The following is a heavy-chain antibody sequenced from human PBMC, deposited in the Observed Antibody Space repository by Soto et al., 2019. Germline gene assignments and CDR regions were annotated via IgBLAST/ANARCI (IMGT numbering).Heavy chain of an antibody. CDR1: GDIFTSYG. J-gene: IGHJ5*02. V-gene: IGHV1-18*01. Sequence: ASVKVSCKASGDIFTSYGISWVRQAPGQGLEWMGWISAYNGNTNYAQKFQGRVTMTTDTSTSTAYMELRSLRSDDTAVYYRARDQEGITMIVGGTWGQGTLVTAPQ. D-gene: IGHD3-22*01. CDR2: ISAYNGNT. CDR3: ARDQEGITMIVGGT.